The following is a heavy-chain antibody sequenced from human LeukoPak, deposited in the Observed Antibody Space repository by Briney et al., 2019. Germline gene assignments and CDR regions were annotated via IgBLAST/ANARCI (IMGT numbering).Heavy chain of an antibody. V-gene: IGHV4-30-4*01. D-gene: IGHD3-22*01. Sequence: PSETLSLTCTVSGGSISSGDYYWRWIRQPPGKGLEWIGYIYYSGSTYYNLSLKSRVTISVDTSKNQFSLKLSSVTAADTAVYYCAREVRTWFDPWGQGTLVTVSS. CDR2: IYYSGST. CDR1: GGSISSGDYY. CDR3: AREVRTWFDP. J-gene: IGHJ5*02.